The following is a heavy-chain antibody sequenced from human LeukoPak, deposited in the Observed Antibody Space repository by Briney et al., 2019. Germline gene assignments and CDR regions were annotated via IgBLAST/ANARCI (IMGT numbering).Heavy chain of an antibody. CDR1: GGTFSSYA. D-gene: IGHD6-13*01. CDR2: IIPIFGTA. CDR3: ARGEGYSSSWSPYYFDY. Sequence: LVKVSCKVSGGTFSSYAISWVRQAPGQGLEWMGGIIPIFGTANYAQKFQGRVTITTDESTSTAYMELSSLRSEDTAVYYCARGEGYSSSWSPYYFDYWGQGTLVTVSS. J-gene: IGHJ4*02. V-gene: IGHV1-69*05.